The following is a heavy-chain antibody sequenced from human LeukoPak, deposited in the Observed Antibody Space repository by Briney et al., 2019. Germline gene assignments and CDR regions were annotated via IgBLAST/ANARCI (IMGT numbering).Heavy chain of an antibody. J-gene: IGHJ4*02. V-gene: IGHV3-66*01. CDR1: GCTFRSYA. Sequence: GGSLRLSCAASGCTFRSYAMSWVRQAPGKGREGVSVIYSGGNTYYGDLAKGRFIISRDISKKTLYLEMTRLRVEDSAVYYCAREASNFLGGEKYFDSWGQGTMVTVS. CDR3: AREASNFLGGEKYFDS. D-gene: IGHD4-11*01. CDR2: IYSGGNT.